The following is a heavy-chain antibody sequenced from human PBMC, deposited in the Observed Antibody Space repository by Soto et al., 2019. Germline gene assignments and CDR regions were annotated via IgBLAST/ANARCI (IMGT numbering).Heavy chain of an antibody. D-gene: IGHD6-19*01. V-gene: IGHV3-23*01. CDR1: GFTFSSYA. J-gene: IGHJ4*02. CDR3: ARRGSGRYSDY. CDR2: ISGSGDST. Sequence: EVQLLESGGGLVQPGGSLRLSCAASGFTFSSYAMRWVRQAPVKGLEWVSAISGSGDSTYYADSVTGRFTISRANSKTPLYLPMNSLSAEATAVYYCARRGSGRYSDYWGQGTLVTVSS.